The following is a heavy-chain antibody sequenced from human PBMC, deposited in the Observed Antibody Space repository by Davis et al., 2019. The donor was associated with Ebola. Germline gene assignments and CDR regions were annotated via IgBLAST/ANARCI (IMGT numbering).Heavy chain of an antibody. CDR1: GGSISAYC. Sequence: SETLSLTCTVSGGSISAYCWSWIRQPPGKALECIGYIYYSGSTNYNPSLKSRVTISVDTSKNQFSLKLSSVTAADTAVYYCARHNIVVVTAIPYFDYWGQGTLVTVSS. CDR3: ARHNIVVVTAIPYFDY. J-gene: IGHJ4*02. CDR2: IYYSGST. D-gene: IGHD2-21*02. V-gene: IGHV4-59*08.